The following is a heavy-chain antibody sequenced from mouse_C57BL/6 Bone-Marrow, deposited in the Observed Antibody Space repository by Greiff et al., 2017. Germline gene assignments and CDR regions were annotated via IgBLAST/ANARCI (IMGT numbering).Heavy chain of an antibody. CDR3: ARERWLLPAMDY. D-gene: IGHD2-3*01. CDR1: GYTFTSYW. Sequence: QVQLKESGAELAKPGASVKLSCKASGYTFTSYWMHWVKQRPGQGLEWIGYRNPSSGYTKYNQKFKDKATLTADKSSSTAYMQLSSLTYEDSAVYYCARERWLLPAMDYWGQGTSVTVSS. V-gene: IGHV1-7*01. J-gene: IGHJ4*01. CDR2: RNPSSGYT.